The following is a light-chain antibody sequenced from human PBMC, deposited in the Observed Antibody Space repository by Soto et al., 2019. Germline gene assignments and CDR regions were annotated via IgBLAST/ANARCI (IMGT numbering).Light chain of an antibody. J-gene: IGKJ1*01. CDR2: GAS. Sequence: EIVMTQSPATLSVSPGERVTLSCRASQSVSNNLAWYQQKPGQAPRLLIYGASTRATGIPARFSGSGSGTEFTLTISSLQSEDFAVYYCQHYNNWPPWTFGQGTKVGIK. CDR3: QHYNNWPPWT. CDR1: QSVSNN. V-gene: IGKV3-15*01.